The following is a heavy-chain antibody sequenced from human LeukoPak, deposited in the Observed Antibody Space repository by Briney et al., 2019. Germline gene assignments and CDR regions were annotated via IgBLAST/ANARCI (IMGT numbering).Heavy chain of an antibody. CDR1: GGSISSSSYY. V-gene: IGHV4-39*07. J-gene: IGHJ1*01. CDR2: IYYSGST. D-gene: IGHD1-26*01. Sequence: PSETPSLTCTVSGGSISSSSYYWGWIRQPPGKGLEWIGSIYYSGSTYYNPSLKSRVTISVDTSKNQFSLKLSSVTAADTAVYYCARYSGSYLFGVQHWGQGTLVTVSS. CDR3: ARYSGSYLFGVQH.